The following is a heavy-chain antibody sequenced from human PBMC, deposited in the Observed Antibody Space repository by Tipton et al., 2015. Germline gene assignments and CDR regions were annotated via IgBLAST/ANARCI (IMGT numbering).Heavy chain of an antibody. CDR3: ARVGSRGGELVS. V-gene: IGHV4-39*07. J-gene: IGHJ5*02. D-gene: IGHD6-19*01. Sequence: TLSLTCIVARGSVSSMTFYWGWIRQPPGKGLEWIGSIYYSGSTYYNPSLKSRVTMSVDTSKNQFSLHLSSVTAADTAVYYCARVGSRGGELVSWGQGALVSVSS. CDR2: IYYSGST. CDR1: RGSVSSMTFY.